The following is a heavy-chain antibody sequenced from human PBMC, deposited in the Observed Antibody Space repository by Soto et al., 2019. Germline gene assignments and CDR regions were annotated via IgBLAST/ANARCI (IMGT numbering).Heavy chain of an antibody. CDR1: GLSVTDTY. Sequence: ESGGGLIQPGGSLRVSCAASGLSVTDTYMSWVRQAPGKGLEWVSVVYIDGTTNYADSVKGRFTISRDNSRNTVYLQMNSLRAEDTAMYYCAREPLWSGPLPLDAFDVWGQGTKVTVS. D-gene: IGHD3-3*01. J-gene: IGHJ3*01. CDR2: VYIDGTT. V-gene: IGHV3-53*01. CDR3: AREPLWSGPLPLDAFDV.